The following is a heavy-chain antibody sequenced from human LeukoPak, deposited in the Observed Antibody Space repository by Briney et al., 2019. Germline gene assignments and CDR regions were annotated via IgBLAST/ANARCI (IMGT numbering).Heavy chain of an antibody. CDR1: GFIFSSCA. V-gene: IGHV3-30*04. D-gene: IGHD3-3*01. CDR3: ARADDFWSGLTSYFDY. CDR2: ISHDGTIE. Sequence: HAGRSLRLSCVASGFIFSSCAMYWVRQAPGKRLEWVAVISHDGTIEYYTDSVKGRFTISRDNSKNRLYLQMNSLRAEDTAVYYCARADDFWSGLTSYFDYWGQGTLVTVSS. J-gene: IGHJ4*02.